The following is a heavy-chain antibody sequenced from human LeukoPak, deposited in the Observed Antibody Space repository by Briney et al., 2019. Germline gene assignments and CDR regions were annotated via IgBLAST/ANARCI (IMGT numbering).Heavy chain of an antibody. CDR1: GFTFSDFY. CDR3: ARVGVCDSCFDQ. D-gene: IGHD3-16*01. V-gene: IGHV3-11*01. J-gene: IGHJ4*02. CDR2: IDGSGSTI. Sequence: GGSLRLSCAASGFTFSDFYMGWIRQAPGKGLEWLSYIDGSGSTIYYTDSVKGRFTISRDNAKNSLYLQMNSLRADDTAVHYCARVGVCDSCFDQWGQGTLVTVSS.